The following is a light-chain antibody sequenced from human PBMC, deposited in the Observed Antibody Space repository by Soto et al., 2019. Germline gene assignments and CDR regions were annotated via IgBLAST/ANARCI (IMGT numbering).Light chain of an antibody. Sequence: DVVLSQSLLSLPVALGQPASISCRSNESRVHSDGNIYLRWFYQRPGQSPRRLISKVSGRDCGVPDKFTGSGSGTDFTLKINRVEAAEIGLYFCMQGRLWPPAFGQGTRLEIK. CDR3: MQGRLWPPA. CDR2: KVS. J-gene: IGKJ2*01. V-gene: IGKV2-30*02. CDR1: ESRVHSDGNIY.